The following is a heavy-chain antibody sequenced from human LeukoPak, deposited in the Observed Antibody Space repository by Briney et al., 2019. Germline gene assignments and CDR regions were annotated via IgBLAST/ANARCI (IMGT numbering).Heavy chain of an antibody. D-gene: IGHD2-15*01. CDR2: IYHSGNT. V-gene: IGHV4-30-2*01. Sequence: SQTLSLTCAVSGGSISSGGYPWSWIRQPPGKGLEWIGYIYHSGNTYYNPSLKSRVTISVDRSKNQFSLKLSSVTAADTAVYYCARGGRDFATSFDPWGQGTLVTVSS. CDR3: ARGGRDFATSFDP. CDR1: GGSISSGGYP. J-gene: IGHJ5*02.